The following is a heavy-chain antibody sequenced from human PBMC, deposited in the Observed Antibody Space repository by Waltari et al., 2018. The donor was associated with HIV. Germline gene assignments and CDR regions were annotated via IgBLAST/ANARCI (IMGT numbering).Heavy chain of an antibody. V-gene: IGHV4-59*01. CDR2: VSDIGRT. D-gene: IGHD3-10*01. CDR3: ARSWFGESGPRGAFDI. Sequence: QVQLQESGPGLVKPSEALSLTCTAPGVSTRGYSWSWLRQPPGQALEWIGYVSDIGRTNYNPALKSRLTMSLDTSTNQVSLKLTSVIAADTAVYYCARSWFGESGPRGAFDIWGRGTMVTVSS. J-gene: IGHJ3*02. CDR1: GVSTRGYS.